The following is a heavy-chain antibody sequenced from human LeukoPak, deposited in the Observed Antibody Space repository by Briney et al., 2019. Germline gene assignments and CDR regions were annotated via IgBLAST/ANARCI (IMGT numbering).Heavy chain of an antibody. V-gene: IGHV4-59*08. CDR3: ARGRGGGGSSNNWFDP. CDR2: IYYSGST. Sequence: SETLSLTCTVSGGSISSYYWSWIRQPPGKGLEWIGNIYYSGSTNYNPSLKSRVTISVDTSKNQFSLRLSSVTAADTAVYYCARGRGGGGSSNNWFDPWGQGTLVTVSS. D-gene: IGHD2-15*01. CDR1: GGSISSYY. J-gene: IGHJ5*02.